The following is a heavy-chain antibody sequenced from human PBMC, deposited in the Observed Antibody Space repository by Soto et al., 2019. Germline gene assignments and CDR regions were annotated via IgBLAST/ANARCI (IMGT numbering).Heavy chain of an antibody. J-gene: IGHJ4*02. Sequence: GESLKISCNGSGYIFTSYWIGWVRQMPGKGLEWMGMIYPADSDTRYSPSFQGQVTISADKSISTAYLQWSSLKASDTAVYYCARKNGGNTADYWGQGTLVTVSS. CDR2: IYPADSDT. CDR1: GYIFTSYW. D-gene: IGHD2-15*01. CDR3: ARKNGGNTADY. V-gene: IGHV5-51*01.